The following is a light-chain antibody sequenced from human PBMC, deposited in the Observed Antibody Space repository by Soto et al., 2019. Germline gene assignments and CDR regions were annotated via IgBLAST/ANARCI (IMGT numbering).Light chain of an antibody. Sequence: EIVMTQSPATLSVSRGETATLSCRASQSVGSAVAWYQHKPGQAPRLLIVAASIRATGAPGRFSGGGSGTEFTLTISSLQSEYFAVYYCQQYQNWPPRTFGGGTTVEIK. CDR3: QQYQNWPPRT. CDR1: QSVGSA. J-gene: IGKJ4*01. CDR2: AAS. V-gene: IGKV3-15*01.